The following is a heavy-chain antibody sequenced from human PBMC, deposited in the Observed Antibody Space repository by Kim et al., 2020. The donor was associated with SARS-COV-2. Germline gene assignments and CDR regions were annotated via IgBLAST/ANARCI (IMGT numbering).Heavy chain of an antibody. V-gene: IGHV3-23*01. Sequence: DSVKGRFTISRDNSKNTLYLQMNSLRAEDTAVYYCAKKGGGKDYGGKIDYWGQGTLVTVSS. J-gene: IGHJ4*02. CDR3: AKKGGGKDYGGKIDY. D-gene: IGHD4-17*01.